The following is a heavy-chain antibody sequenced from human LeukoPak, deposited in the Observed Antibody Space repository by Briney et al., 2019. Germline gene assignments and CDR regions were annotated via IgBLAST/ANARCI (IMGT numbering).Heavy chain of an antibody. D-gene: IGHD3-10*01. J-gene: IGHJ4*02. CDR3: ARDRSVLRGVISDY. CDR2: ISNNDDYI. Sequence: GGSLRLSCAASGFTFTIYTMSWVRQAPGKGLEWASSISNNDDYIYYADSVKGRFTVSRDNAKNSLYLQMNSLRVEDTAVYYCARDRSVLRGVISDYWGQGTLVTVSS. V-gene: IGHV3-21*01. CDR1: GFTFTIYT.